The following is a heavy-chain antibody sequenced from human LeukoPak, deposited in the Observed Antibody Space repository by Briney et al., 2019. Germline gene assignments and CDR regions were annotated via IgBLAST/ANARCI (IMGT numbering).Heavy chain of an antibody. Sequence: PGGSLRLSCAASGFPFSSYAMYWVRQAPGEGLVWVARIHGDGDNISYADSVRGRFTISRDNAKDTLYLHVNSLRPEDTAVYYCARAQVGAPTDLWGQGTLVTGSS. J-gene: IGHJ5*02. CDR2: IHGDGDNI. CDR3: ARAQVGAPTDL. V-gene: IGHV3-74*01. D-gene: IGHD1-26*01. CDR1: GFPFSSYA.